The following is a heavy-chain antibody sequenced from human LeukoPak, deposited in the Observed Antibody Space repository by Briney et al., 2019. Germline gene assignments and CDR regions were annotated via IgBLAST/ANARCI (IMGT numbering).Heavy chain of an antibody. V-gene: IGHV1-2*02. CDR3: ARDRGSLDAFGI. Sequence: ASVKVSCKASGYTFTGYYMHWVRQAPGQGLEWMGWINPNSGGTNYAQKFQGRVTMTRDTSISTAYMELSRLRSDDTAVYYCARDRGSLDAFGIWGQGTMVTVSS. J-gene: IGHJ3*02. D-gene: IGHD1-26*01. CDR1: GYTFTGYY. CDR2: INPNSGGT.